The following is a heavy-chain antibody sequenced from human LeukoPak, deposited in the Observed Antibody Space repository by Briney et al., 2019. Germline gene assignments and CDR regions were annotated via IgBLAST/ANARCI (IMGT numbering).Heavy chain of an antibody. J-gene: IGHJ4*02. V-gene: IGHV3-30*02. D-gene: IGHD3-10*01. CDR3: AKDHPPYGSGSRFDY. CDR2: IRCDGSNK. Sequence: GGSLRLSCAASGFTFSSYGMHWVRQAPGKGLEWVAFIRCDGSNKYYADSVKGRFTISRDNSKNTLYLQMNSLRAEDTAVYYCAKDHPPYGSGSRFDYWGQGTLVTVSS. CDR1: GFTFSSYG.